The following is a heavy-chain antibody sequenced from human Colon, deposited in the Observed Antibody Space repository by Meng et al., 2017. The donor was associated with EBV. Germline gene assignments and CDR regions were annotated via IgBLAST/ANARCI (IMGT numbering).Heavy chain of an antibody. D-gene: IGHD2-21*02. J-gene: IGHJ4*02. Sequence: QWRLQESRPGLGNPSGSLSLTCAVSRGSLSSRNWWSWVRQPPGKGLEWIGEIYHSGSTNYNPSLKSRVTISVDESKNQFSLRLSSVTAADTAVYYCARVGAYCGGDCYHPRWGQGTLVTVSS. CDR2: IYHSGST. CDR1: RGSLSSRNW. V-gene: IGHV4-4*02. CDR3: ARVGAYCGGDCYHPR.